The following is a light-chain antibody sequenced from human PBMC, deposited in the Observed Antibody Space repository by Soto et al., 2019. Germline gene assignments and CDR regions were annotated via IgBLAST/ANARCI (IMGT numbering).Light chain of an antibody. CDR2: DAS. Sequence: EIVLTQSPGTLSLSPGERATLSCRASQSVSSNYLAWYQQKPGQPPRLLISDASSRATGIPDRFSGSGSGTDFPLTISGLAPEDFAVYYCQHYGRSPPSWTFGQGTKVEIK. CDR3: QHYGRSPPSWT. V-gene: IGKV3-20*01. J-gene: IGKJ1*01. CDR1: QSVSSNY.